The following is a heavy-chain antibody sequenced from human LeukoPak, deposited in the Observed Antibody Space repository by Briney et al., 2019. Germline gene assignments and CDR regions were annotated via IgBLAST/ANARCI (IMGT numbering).Heavy chain of an antibody. V-gene: IGHV3-30*03. CDR3: SVNMGSGYRFDY. D-gene: IGHD3-22*01. CDR2: ISYDGSNT. CDR1: GFTFSSYG. Sequence: GGSLRLSCAASGFTFSSYGMYWVRQAPGKGLEWVATISYDGSNTYYADSLKGRFTISRDISKNTLYLQMNSLRAEDTAVYYCSVNMGSGYRFDYWGQGTLITVSS. J-gene: IGHJ4*02.